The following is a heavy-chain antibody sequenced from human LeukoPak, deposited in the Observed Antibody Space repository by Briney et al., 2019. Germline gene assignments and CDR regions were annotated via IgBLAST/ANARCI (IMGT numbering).Heavy chain of an antibody. J-gene: IGHJ6*02. CDR1: GFTFSSYA. CDR2: NSWNSGSI. Sequence: GGSLRLSRAASGFTFSSYAMSWVRQAPGKGLEWVSGNSWNSGSIGYADSVKGRFTISRDNAKNSLYLQMNSLRAEDTALYYCAKDHIAARPLSHYYYYGMDVWGQGTTVTVSS. D-gene: IGHD6-6*01. V-gene: IGHV3-9*01. CDR3: AKDHIAARPLSHYYYYGMDV.